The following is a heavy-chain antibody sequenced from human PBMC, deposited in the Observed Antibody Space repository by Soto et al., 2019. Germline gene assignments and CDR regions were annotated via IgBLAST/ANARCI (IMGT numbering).Heavy chain of an antibody. V-gene: IGHV3-66*01. CDR1: GFTVSSSY. Sequence: EMQLVESGEGLVQPGGSLRLSCAASGFTVSSSYMTWVRQAPGKGLEWVSVMYAGDTTYYAGSVKGRFTFSRDNSKNMLYLQMNNLRAEDTAVYYCAREFRDGSNTRLAFDPWGQGTLVTVSS. D-gene: IGHD2-15*01. J-gene: IGHJ5*02. CDR2: MYAGDTT. CDR3: AREFRDGSNTRLAFDP.